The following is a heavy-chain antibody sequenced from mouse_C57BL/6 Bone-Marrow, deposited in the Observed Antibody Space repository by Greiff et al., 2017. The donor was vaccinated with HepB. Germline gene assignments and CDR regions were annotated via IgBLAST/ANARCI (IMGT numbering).Heavy chain of an antibody. J-gene: IGHJ2*01. Sequence: VQLQQPGAELVKPGASVKLSCKASGYTFTSYWMHWVKQRPGQGLEWIGMIHPNSGSTNYNEKFKSKATLTVDKSSSTAYMQLSSLTSEDSAVYYCARSGSNPYFDYWGQGTTLTVSS. CDR2: IHPNSGST. D-gene: IGHD2-5*01. CDR1: GYTFTSYW. V-gene: IGHV1-64*01. CDR3: ARSGSNPYFDY.